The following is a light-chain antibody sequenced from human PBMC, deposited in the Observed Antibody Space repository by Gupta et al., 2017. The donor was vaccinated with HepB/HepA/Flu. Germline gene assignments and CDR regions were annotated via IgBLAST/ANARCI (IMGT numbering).Light chain of an antibody. CDR2: KAF. V-gene: IGKV1-5*03. J-gene: IGKJ1*01. Sequence: DIPRTQSPYTLSASVGDRVTITCPASQSISSCLDWYQQKPGQAPKLLIQKAFSLESGVPSRFSGSGSGTEFTLTISSLQPDDFATYYCQQYNSNSETFGQGTKVEIK. CDR3: QQYNSNSET. CDR1: QSISSC.